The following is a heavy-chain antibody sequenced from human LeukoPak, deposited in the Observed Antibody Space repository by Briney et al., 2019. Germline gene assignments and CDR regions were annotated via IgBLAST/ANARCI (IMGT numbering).Heavy chain of an antibody. V-gene: IGHV3-11*06. Sequence: GGSLRLPCAASGFLFSDYYMTCLRQAPGKGLEGGAYLSSSRHHRKYVDSGKGRLTVSRDDAENSLYMQINSLKVEDTAVYYCARVVYFDSRGAFDIWGQGTMVTVSS. CDR3: ARVVYFDSRGAFDI. J-gene: IGHJ3*02. CDR1: GFLFSDYY. D-gene: IGHD3-22*01. CDR2: LSSSRHHR.